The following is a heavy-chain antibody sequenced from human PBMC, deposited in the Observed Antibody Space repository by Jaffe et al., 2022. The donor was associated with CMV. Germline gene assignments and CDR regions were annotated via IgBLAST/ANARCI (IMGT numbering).Heavy chain of an antibody. CDR3: TSPRALEWSDSDAFDI. Sequence: EVQLVESGGGLVQPGGSLKLSCAASGFTFSGSAMHWVRQASGKGLEWVGRIRSKANSYATAYAASVKGRFTISRDDSKNTAYLQMNSLKTEDTAVYYCTSPRALEWSDSDAFDIWGQGTMVTVSS. V-gene: IGHV3-73*01. D-gene: IGHD3-3*01. CDR1: GFTFSGSA. CDR2: IRSKANSYAT. J-gene: IGHJ3*02.